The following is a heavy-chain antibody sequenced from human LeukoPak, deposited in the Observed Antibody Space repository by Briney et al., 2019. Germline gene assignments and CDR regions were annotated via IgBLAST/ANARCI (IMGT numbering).Heavy chain of an antibody. Sequence: GGSLRLSCAASGFTFSSYWMSWVRQAPGKGLEWVANIKQDGSEKYYVDSVKGRFTISRDNAKNSLYLQMNSLRAEDTAVYYCARVSRYYDSSGYFSGRSSQDFDYWGQGTLVTVSS. CDR1: GFTFSSYW. V-gene: IGHV3-7*01. CDR2: IKQDGSEK. J-gene: IGHJ4*02. D-gene: IGHD3-22*01. CDR3: ARVSRYYDSSGYFSGRSSQDFDY.